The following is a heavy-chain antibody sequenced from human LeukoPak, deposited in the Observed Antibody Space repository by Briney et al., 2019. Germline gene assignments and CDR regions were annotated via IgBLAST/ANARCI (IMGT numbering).Heavy chain of an antibody. CDR1: GFTFSNYG. CDR3: AREPVPGAFDI. J-gene: IGHJ3*02. D-gene: IGHD1-14*01. CDR2: IYYSGST. Sequence: LRLPCAASGFTFSNYGMHWVRQPPGKGLEWIGYIYYSGSTYYNPSLKSRVTISVDTSKNQFSLKLSSVTAADTAVYYCAREPVPGAFDIWGQGTMVTVSS. V-gene: IGHV4-30-4*08.